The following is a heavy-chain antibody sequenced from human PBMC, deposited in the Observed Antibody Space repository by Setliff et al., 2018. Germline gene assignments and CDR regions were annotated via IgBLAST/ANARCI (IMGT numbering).Heavy chain of an antibody. D-gene: IGHD6-19*01. V-gene: IGHV1-69*13. J-gene: IGHJ1*01. CDR3: ARDPWQWLTTFTSAEYFQH. CDR2: IIPIFGTA. CDR1: GYAFTDNY. Sequence: GASVKVSCKTSGYAFTDNYIHWVRQATGQGLEWMGGIIPIFGTANYAQKFQGRVTITADESTSTAYMELSSLRSEDTAVYYCARDPWQWLTTFTSAEYFQHWGQGTLVTVSS.